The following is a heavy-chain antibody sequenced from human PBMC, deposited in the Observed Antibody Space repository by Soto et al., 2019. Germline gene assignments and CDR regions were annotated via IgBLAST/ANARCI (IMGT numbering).Heavy chain of an antibody. CDR1: GFTFTDHY. CDR2: INRGGSNI. D-gene: IGHD3-10*01. CDR3: AGDIRGAN. V-gene: IGHV3-11*01. J-gene: IGHJ4*02. Sequence: QVQLVESGGGLVKPGGSLRLSCTASGFTFTDHYMTWIRQAPGKGLEWVSYINRGGSNIYYADSVRGRFTISRDNAKNSVYLQMSSVRAEDTAMYYCAGDIRGANWGQGTLVIVSS.